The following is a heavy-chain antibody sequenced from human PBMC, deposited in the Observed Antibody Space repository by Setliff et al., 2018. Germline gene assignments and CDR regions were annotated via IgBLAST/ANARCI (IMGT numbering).Heavy chain of an antibody. V-gene: IGHV4-61*02. CDR2: VYNSGTT. Sequence: NPSETLSLTCTVSGGSISSRSYYWSWIRQPAGKGLEWIGRVYNSGTTYNAFFASRVTMSIETSKNQFSLNLNSVTAADTALYYCAKESLAINTRWFDPWGQGILVTVSS. J-gene: IGHJ5*02. CDR3: AKESLAINTRWFDP. D-gene: IGHD3-3*02. CDR1: GGSISSRSYY.